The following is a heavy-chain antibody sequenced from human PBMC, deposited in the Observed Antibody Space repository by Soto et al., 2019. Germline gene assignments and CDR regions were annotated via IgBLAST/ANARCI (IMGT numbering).Heavy chain of an antibody. V-gene: IGHV1-69*13. Sequence: SVKVSCKAFGGTFSSYAISWVRQAPGQGLEWMGGIIPLFGTTNYAPKFQGRVAITADERARTAYMDLSSLKSEDTAVYYCATNNRASYHFDYWGQGTLVTVSS. CDR1: GGTFSSYA. J-gene: IGHJ4*02. CDR3: ATNNRASYHFDY. D-gene: IGHD3-16*02. CDR2: IIPLFGTT.